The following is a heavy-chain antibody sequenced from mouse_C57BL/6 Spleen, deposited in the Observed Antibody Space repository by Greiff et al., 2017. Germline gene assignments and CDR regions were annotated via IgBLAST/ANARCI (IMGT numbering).Heavy chain of an antibody. V-gene: IGHV1-55*01. CDR2: IYPGSGST. CDR3: ARGMGYGNYDAMDY. D-gene: IGHD2-1*01. CDR1: GYTFTSYW. J-gene: IGHJ4*01. Sequence: QVQLQQPGAELVKPGASVKMSCKASGYTFTSYWITWVKQRPGQGLEWIGDIYPGSGSTNYNEKFKSKATLTVDTSSSTAYMQLSSLTSEDSAVYYCARGMGYGNYDAMDYWGQGTSVTVSS.